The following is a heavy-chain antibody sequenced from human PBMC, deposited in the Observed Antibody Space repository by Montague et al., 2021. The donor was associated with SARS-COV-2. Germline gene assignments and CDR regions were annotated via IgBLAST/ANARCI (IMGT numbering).Heavy chain of an antibody. Sequence: SETLSLTCTVSGDSISSSSYYWGWIRQPPGKGLEWIGSIYYSGSTYYNPSLKSRVTISVDTSKNQFSLKLSSVTAADTAVYSCARRVTGTTVHCSYYGMDVWGQGTTVTVSS. V-gene: IGHV4-39*01. CDR2: IYYSGST. D-gene: IGHD1-1*01. CDR3: ARRVTGTTVHCSYYGMDV. J-gene: IGHJ6*02. CDR1: GDSISSSSYY.